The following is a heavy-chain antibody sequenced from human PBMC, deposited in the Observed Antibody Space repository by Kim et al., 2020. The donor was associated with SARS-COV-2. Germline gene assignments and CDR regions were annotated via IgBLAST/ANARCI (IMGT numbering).Heavy chain of an antibody. Sequence: SETLSLTCTVSGGSISSSSYYWGWIRQPPGKGLEWIGSIYYSGSTYYNPSLKSRVTISVDTSKNQFSLKLSSVTAADTAVYYCARWAVWFGEARYYFDYWGQGTLVTVSS. CDR3: ARWAVWFGEARYYFDY. J-gene: IGHJ4*02. CDR1: GGSISSSSYY. V-gene: IGHV4-39*01. D-gene: IGHD3-10*01. CDR2: IYYSGST.